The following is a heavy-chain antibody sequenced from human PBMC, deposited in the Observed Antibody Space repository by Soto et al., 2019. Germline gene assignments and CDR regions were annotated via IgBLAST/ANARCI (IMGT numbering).Heavy chain of an antibody. CDR2: IIPIFGTA. D-gene: IGHD6-13*01. CDR3: ARGSIAAADYYYYYGMDV. Sequence: QVQLVQSGAEVKKPGSSVKVSCKASGGTFSSYAISWVRQAPGQGLEWMGGIIPIFGTANYAQKFQGRVTITADESMSTAYMELSSLRSDDTAVYYCARGSIAAADYYYYYGMDVWGQGTTVTVSS. J-gene: IGHJ6*02. V-gene: IGHV1-69*01. CDR1: GGTFSSYA.